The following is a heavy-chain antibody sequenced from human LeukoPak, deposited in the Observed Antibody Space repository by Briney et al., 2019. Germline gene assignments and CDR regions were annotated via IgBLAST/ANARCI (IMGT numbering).Heavy chain of an antibody. CDR2: IQSDGTT. CDR3: TKVATTPVWAPDL. V-gene: IGHV3-53*01. D-gene: IGHD1-1*01. CDR1: GLTVRNNY. Sequence: GGFLRLSCVVSGLTVRNNYMSWVRQAPGKGLEWVSIIQSDGTTIYADFVKGRFTISRDTSKSRLYLEMDSLRAEDTAIYYCTKVATTPVWAPDLWGQGTLVTVSS. J-gene: IGHJ4*02.